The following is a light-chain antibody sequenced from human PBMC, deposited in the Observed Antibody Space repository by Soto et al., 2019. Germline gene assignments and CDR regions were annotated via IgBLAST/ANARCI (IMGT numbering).Light chain of an antibody. CDR3: GSFTSGSTYV. CDR2: GVS. Sequence: LTQPASVCVSPGETITFSCTGTISDVGGYNYVSWYQHHPGKAPKLMIYGVSNRPSGISNRFSGSKSGSTASLTISGLQAEDEADYYCGSFTSGSTYVFGTGTKVTGL. CDR1: ISDVGGYNY. V-gene: IGLV2-14*01. J-gene: IGLJ1*01.